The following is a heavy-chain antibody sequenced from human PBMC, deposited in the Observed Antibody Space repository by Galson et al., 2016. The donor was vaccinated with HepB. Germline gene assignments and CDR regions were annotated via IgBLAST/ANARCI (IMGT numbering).Heavy chain of an antibody. CDR1: GFSLSTRGLS. J-gene: IGHJ4*02. V-gene: IGHV2-5*02. CDR2: IYWDDDK. CDR3: THTPPIYGSGTGTDLAVY. D-gene: IGHD3-10*01. Sequence: PALVKPTQTLTLTCSFSGFSLSTRGLSVAWIRQPPGKAPEWLALIYWDDDKRYRPSLKSGLAIAKDTSKDQVVLTMTNMSPVDTATYFCTHTPPIYGSGTGTDLAVYWGQGTLVTVSA.